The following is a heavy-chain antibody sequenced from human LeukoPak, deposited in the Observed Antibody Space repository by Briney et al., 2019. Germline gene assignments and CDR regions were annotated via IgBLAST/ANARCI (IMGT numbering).Heavy chain of an antibody. V-gene: IGHV1-2*02. D-gene: IGHD2-2*01. J-gene: IGHJ4*02. CDR3: ARMFRYCSSTSCLPYFDY. Sequence: ASVKVSFKASVYTFTGYYMHWARQAPGQGLEWMGWINPNSGGTNYAQKFQGRVTMTRDTSISTAYMELSRLRSDDTAVYYCARMFRYCSSTSCLPYFDYWGQGTLVTVSS. CDR2: INPNSGGT. CDR1: VYTFTGYY.